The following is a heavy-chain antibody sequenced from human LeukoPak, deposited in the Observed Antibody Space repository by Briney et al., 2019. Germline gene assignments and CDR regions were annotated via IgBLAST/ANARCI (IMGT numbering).Heavy chain of an antibody. V-gene: IGHV4-34*01. J-gene: IGHJ4*02. D-gene: IGHD2-15*01. CDR2: INHSGST. CDR1: GGSFSGYY. Sequence: SETLSLTCAVYGGSFSGYYWSWIRQPPGKGLEWIGEINHSGSTNYNPSFKSRVTISVDTSKNQFSLKLSSVTAADTAVYHYARAPGYCSGGSCRLIPNLDYWGQGTLVTASS. CDR3: ARAPGYCSGGSCRLIPNLDY.